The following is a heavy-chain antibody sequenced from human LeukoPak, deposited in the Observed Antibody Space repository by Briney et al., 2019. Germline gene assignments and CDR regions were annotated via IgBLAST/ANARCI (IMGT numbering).Heavy chain of an antibody. CDR3: ARSPYSSGWSGVDY. CDR2: INHSGST. CDR1: GGSFSGYY. V-gene: IGHV4-34*01. D-gene: IGHD6-19*01. J-gene: IGHJ4*02. Sequence: PSETLSLTCAVYGGSFSGYYWSWIRQPPGKGLEWIGEINHSGSTNYNPSLKSRVTISVDTSKNQFSLKPSSVTAADTAVYYCARSPYSSGWSGVDYWGQGTLVTVSS.